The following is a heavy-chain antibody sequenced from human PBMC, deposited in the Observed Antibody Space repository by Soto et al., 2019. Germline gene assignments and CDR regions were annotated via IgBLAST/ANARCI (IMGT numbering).Heavy chain of an antibody. Sequence: PGGSLRLSCAASGFTFSSDNMNWVRQAPGKGLEWVSSISSSSSYIYYADSVKGRFTISRDNAKSSLYLQMNSLRAEDTAVYYCARAISSTWSTFAYWGQGALVTVSS. CDR2: ISSSSSYI. CDR3: ARAISSTWSTFAY. D-gene: IGHD6-13*01. V-gene: IGHV3-21*01. CDR1: GFTFSSDN. J-gene: IGHJ4*02.